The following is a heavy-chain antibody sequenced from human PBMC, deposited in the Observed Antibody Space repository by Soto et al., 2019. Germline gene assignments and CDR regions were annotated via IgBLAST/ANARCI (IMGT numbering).Heavy chain of an antibody. CDR1: VGTFSSYA. J-gene: IGHJ5*02. CDR2: IIPMYGPA. Sequence: QVPLVQSGAEVKKPRSSVTVSCKASVGTFSSYAIPWVRQAPGQGLEWMGGIIPMYGPAKYAKRFQGRVTITAGESTTTVYMELTSLTSQDTAVYYCARVTSMVRGVIDNWFDPWGHGTLVTVSS. D-gene: IGHD3-10*01. CDR3: ARVTSMVRGVIDNWFDP. V-gene: IGHV1-69*01.